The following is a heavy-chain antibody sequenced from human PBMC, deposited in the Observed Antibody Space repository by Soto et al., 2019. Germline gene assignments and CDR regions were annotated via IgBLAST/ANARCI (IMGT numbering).Heavy chain of an antibody. V-gene: IGHV1-69*02. CDR3: ARNADIGDIGLVPAAITAMDV. CDR1: GGTFSSYS. D-gene: IGHD2-2*02. CDR2: IMPFFGIA. Sequence: QVQLVQSGAEVKKPGSSVKVSCKASGGTFSSYSFTWVRQAPGQGLEWMGRIMPFFGIASYAQKFQGRVTMTADKTTSXAXMXXSSLRCEDTAVYYCARNADIGDIGLVPAAITAMDVWGRGTTVTVSS. J-gene: IGHJ6*02.